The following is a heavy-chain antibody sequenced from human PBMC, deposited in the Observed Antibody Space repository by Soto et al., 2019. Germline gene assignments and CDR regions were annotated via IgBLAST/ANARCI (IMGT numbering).Heavy chain of an antibody. CDR3: ARAPSGSYPEFDY. CDR1: GFIFISYT. Sequence: WGSLSLSCSASGFIFISYTMHWVRQAPGKGLEWVGVITYDGSNQYYADSVKGRFTISRDNSRNMLFLQMNSLRPDDTAVYYCARAPSGSYPEFDYWGQGTLVTVSS. D-gene: IGHD1-26*01. J-gene: IGHJ4*02. V-gene: IGHV3-30-3*01. CDR2: ITYDGSNQ.